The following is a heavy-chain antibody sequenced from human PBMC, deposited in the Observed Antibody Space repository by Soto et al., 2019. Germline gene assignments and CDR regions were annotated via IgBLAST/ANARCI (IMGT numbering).Heavy chain of an antibody. V-gene: IGHV4-34*01. D-gene: IGHD6-19*01. Sequence: QVQLQQWGAGLLKPSETLSLTCAVYGGSFSGYYWSWIRQPPGKGLEWIGEINHSGSTNYNPSLKSRVTISVDTSKNQFSLKLSSVTAADTAVYYCARAFGFGGYSSGWYDYWGQGTLVTVSS. CDR1: GGSFSGYY. CDR3: ARAFGFGGYSSGWYDY. CDR2: INHSGST. J-gene: IGHJ4*02.